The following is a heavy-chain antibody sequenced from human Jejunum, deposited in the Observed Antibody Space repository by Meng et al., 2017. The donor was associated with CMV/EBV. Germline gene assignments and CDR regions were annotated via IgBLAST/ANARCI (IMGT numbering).Heavy chain of an antibody. CDR2: ISSFSNYR. CDR1: RSYS. CDR3: ARGDFWSGGHPFFHGMDG. D-gene: IGHD3-3*01. Sequence: RSYSKNWVRRATGRGLEWVTSISSFSNYRRLANAGKNRFTIYRDNAKNSLYLEMNSLRADDTAVDYCARGDFWSGGHPFFHGMDGWGQGTTVTVSS. V-gene: IGHV3-21*01. J-gene: IGHJ6*02.